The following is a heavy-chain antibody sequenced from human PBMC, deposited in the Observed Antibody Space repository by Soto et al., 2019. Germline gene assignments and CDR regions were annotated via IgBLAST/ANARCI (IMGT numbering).Heavy chain of an antibody. J-gene: IGHJ4*02. CDR3: VRVAAAGAGFDK. CDR1: GFTFSSYT. CDR2: ISSSSSYI. D-gene: IGHD6-13*01. V-gene: IGHV3-21*01. Sequence: GGSLRLSCAASGFTFSSYTMNWVRQAPGKGLEWVSSISSSSSYIFYTDSMKGRLTLSRDNAKNSLLLQMNSLRAEDTAVYYCVRVAAAGAGFDKWGQGNLVTVSS.